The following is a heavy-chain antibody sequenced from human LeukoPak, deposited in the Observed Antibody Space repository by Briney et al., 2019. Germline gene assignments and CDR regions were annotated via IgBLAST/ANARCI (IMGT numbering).Heavy chain of an antibody. Sequence: GASVKVSCKASGYTFTSYGISWVRQAPGQGLEWMGWISAYNGNTNYAQKLQGRVTMTTDTSTSTAYMELRSLRSDDTAVYYCARGPPVAAESNYGMDVWGQGTTVTVSS. D-gene: IGHD1-26*01. V-gene: IGHV1-18*01. CDR3: ARGPPVAAESNYGMDV. CDR1: GYTFTSYG. CDR2: ISAYNGNT. J-gene: IGHJ6*02.